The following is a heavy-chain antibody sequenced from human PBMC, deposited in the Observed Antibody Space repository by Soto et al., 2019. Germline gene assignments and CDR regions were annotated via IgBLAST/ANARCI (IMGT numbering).Heavy chain of an antibody. Sequence: SETLSLTCAVSGGFTSTNNWWSWVRQPPGKGLEWIGDAYHSGSTEYNPSLKSRVSISVDKSKNQISLKLTSATAADTAVYYCARSPPSSYYGGSGAFDYWGQGTLVTVSS. CDR1: GGFTSTNNW. CDR3: ARSPPSSYYGGSGAFDY. J-gene: IGHJ4*02. V-gene: IGHV4-4*02. D-gene: IGHD3-10*01. CDR2: AYHSGST.